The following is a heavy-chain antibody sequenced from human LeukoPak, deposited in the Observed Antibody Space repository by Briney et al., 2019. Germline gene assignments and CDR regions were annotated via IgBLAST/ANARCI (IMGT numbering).Heavy chain of an antibody. CDR1: GGSISSYY. J-gene: IGHJ4*02. Sequence: SETLSLTCTVSGGSISSYYWSWIRQPPGKGLEWIGYIYYSGNTNYNPSLKSRVTISVDTSKNQFSLKLSSVTAADTAVYYCAREALSSSSFDYWGQGTLVTVSS. CDR2: IYYSGNT. D-gene: IGHD6-6*01. V-gene: IGHV4-59*01. CDR3: AREALSSSSFDY.